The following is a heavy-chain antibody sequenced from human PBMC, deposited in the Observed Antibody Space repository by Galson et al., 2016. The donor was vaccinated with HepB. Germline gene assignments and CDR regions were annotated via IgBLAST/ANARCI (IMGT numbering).Heavy chain of an antibody. CDR3: ARDGGRFGSGTTPYYYFCMDV. D-gene: IGHD3-10*01. J-gene: IGHJ6*02. Sequence: SLRLSCAASGLTVGDNYMSWVRQAPGKGLEWVSVIYFGGDTYYADSVKGRFTISKDNSKNTLYLQMNSLRVEDTAVYYCARDGGRFGSGTTPYYYFCMDVWGQGTTVTVSS. CDR1: GLTVGDNY. V-gene: IGHV3-53*01. CDR2: IYFGGDT.